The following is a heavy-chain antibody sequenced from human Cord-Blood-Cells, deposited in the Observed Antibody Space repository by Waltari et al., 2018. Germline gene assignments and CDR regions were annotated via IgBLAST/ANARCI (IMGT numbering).Heavy chain of an antibody. CDR1: GGTFSSYA. Sequence: QVQLVQSGAEVKKPGSSVKVSCKASGGTFSSYAFSWVRQAPGQGLEWMGGIIPILGIANYAQKFQGRVTITADKSTSTAYMELSSLRSEDTAVYYCARDLDYYDSSGYYYFDYWGQGTLVTVSS. J-gene: IGHJ4*02. CDR2: IIPILGIA. CDR3: ARDLDYYDSSGYYYFDY. D-gene: IGHD3-22*01. V-gene: IGHV1-69*10.